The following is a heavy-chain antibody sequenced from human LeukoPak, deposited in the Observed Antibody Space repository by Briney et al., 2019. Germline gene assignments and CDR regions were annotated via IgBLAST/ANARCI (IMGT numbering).Heavy chain of an antibody. D-gene: IGHD6-13*01. CDR3: ARLHMAAAGKGDPKHNWFDP. V-gene: IGHV4-39*01. CDR2: IYYSGST. J-gene: IGHJ5*02. CDR1: GGSISSSSYY. Sequence: SETLSLTCTVSGGSISSSSYYWGWIRQPPGKGLEWIGSIYYSGSTHYNPSLKSRVTISVDTSKNQFSLKLSSVTAADTAVYYCARLHMAAAGKGDPKHNWFDPWGQGTLVTVSS.